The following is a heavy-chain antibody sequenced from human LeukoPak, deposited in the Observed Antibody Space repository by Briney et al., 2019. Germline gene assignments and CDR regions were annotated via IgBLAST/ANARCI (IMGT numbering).Heavy chain of an antibody. CDR1: GLSISGQW. J-gene: IGHJ4*02. D-gene: IGHD3-16*02. V-gene: IGHV3-7*01. Sequence: GESLRLSCVASGLSISGQWMDWVRQAPGQGLEWVANIKHDGSEEYYVDSVKGRFTISRDDGRNSVSLQMNSVRAEDTAVYYCGYTNNFYHWGQGTLVVVSS. CDR3: GYTNNFYH. CDR2: IKHDGSEE.